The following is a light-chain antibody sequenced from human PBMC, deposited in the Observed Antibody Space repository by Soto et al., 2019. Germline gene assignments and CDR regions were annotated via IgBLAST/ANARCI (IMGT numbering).Light chain of an antibody. J-gene: IGLJ1*01. CDR2: EVS. CDR1: SSDIGGYNY. CDR3: SSYTSTYTLV. V-gene: IGLV2-14*01. Sequence: QSVLTQPASVSGSPGQSITISCTGTSSDIGGYNYVSWYQQHPGKAPKLMIFEVSDRPSGVSNRFSGSKSGNTASLTISGLQAEDEAHYYCSSYTSTYTLVFGTGTKVTVL.